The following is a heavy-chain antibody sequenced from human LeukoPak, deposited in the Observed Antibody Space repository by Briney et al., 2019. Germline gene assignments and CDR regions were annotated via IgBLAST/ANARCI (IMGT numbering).Heavy chain of an antibody. CDR2: IIPILGIA. CDR1: GGTFSSYT. Sequence: SVKVSCKASGGTFSSYTISWVRQAPGQGLEWMGRIIPILGIANYAQKFQGRVTITADKSMSTAYMELSSLRSEDTAVYYCARAVSSSETGGYNWFDPWGQGTLVTVSS. D-gene: IGHD2-2*01. CDR3: ARAVSSSETGGYNWFDP. V-gene: IGHV1-69*02. J-gene: IGHJ5*02.